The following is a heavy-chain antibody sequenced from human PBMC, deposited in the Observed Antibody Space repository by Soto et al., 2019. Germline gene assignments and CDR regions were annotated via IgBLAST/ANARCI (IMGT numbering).Heavy chain of an antibody. CDR1: GFTFTNAW. J-gene: IGHJ4*02. D-gene: IGHD3-22*01. CDR2: IKRKTDGGTT. Sequence: GGSLRLSCEASGFTFTNAWMSWVRQAPGKGLEWVGRIKRKTDGGTTDYAAPVKGRFTISGDDSKNTLYLQMDSLKTDDTAVYYCTTAVSYYYDTSGHYWGQGTLVTVSS. V-gene: IGHV3-15*01. CDR3: TTAVSYYYDTSGHY.